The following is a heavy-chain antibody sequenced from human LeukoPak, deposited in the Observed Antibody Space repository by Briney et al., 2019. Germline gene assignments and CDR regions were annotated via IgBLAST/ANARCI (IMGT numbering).Heavy chain of an antibody. D-gene: IGHD3-16*01. Sequence: PSQTLSLTCTVSGGSLSCGGYYWRWLRQHPGKGLEWIGYIYYSGSTYYNPSLKSRVTISVDTSKNQFSLKLSSVTAADTAVYYCARGGGEEFDYWGQGTLVTVSS. CDR1: GGSLSCGGYY. V-gene: IGHV4-31*03. CDR2: IYYSGST. CDR3: ARGGGEEFDY. J-gene: IGHJ4*02.